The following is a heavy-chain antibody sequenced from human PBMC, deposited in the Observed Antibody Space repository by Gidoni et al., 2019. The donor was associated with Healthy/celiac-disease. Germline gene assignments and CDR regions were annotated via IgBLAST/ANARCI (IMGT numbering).Heavy chain of an antibody. D-gene: IGHD3-22*01. CDR2: TYYRSKWYN. J-gene: IGHJ6*02. Sequence: QVQLQQSGPGLVKPSQTLSLTCAISGDSVSINSAAWHWIRQSPSRGLEWLGRTYYRSKWYNDYAVSVKSRITINPDTSKNQFSLQLNSVTPEDTAVYYCAREYYYDSSGYYYVKFYYYGMDVWGQGTTVTVSS. CDR1: GDSVSINSAA. V-gene: IGHV6-1*01. CDR3: AREYYYDSSGYYYVKFYYYGMDV.